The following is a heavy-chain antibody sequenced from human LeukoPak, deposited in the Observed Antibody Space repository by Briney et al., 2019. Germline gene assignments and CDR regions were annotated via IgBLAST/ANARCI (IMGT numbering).Heavy chain of an antibody. CDR1: GYTFSRYW. CDR3: ARRGVADYYFYMDV. Sequence: GESLKISCKASGYTFSRYWIGWVRQMPGKGLEWMGIIYPADSDTRYSPSFQGQVSISVDMSVSTVYLQWSGLKASDTAMYYCARRGVADYYFYMDVWGKGTTVTVSS. J-gene: IGHJ6*03. CDR2: IYPADSDT. D-gene: IGHD2-15*01. V-gene: IGHV5-51*01.